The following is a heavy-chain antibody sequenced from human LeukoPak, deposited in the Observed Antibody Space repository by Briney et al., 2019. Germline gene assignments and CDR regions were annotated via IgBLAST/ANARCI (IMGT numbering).Heavy chain of an antibody. CDR1: GDSVSSNSAA. CDR3: ARVRRTGYYRGGWQPYYFDY. D-gene: IGHD3/OR15-3a*01. Sequence: SQTLSLTCAISGDSVSSNSAAWNWIRQSPSRGLEWLGRTYYRSKWYNDYAVSVKSRITINPDTSKNQFSLKLSSVTAADTAVYYCARVRRTGYYRGGWQPYYFDYWGQGTLVTVSS. J-gene: IGHJ4*02. CDR2: TYYRSKWYN. V-gene: IGHV6-1*01.